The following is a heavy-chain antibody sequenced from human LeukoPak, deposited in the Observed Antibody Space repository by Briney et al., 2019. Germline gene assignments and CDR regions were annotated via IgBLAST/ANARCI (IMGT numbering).Heavy chain of an antibody. Sequence: GGSLRLSCAASGFTFSSYCMSWVRQAPGKGLEWVVNIKQNGSEKYYVDSGKGRFTISRDNAKNSLYLQMNSLRAEDTAIYYCARGKRFGELFYFDSWGQGTLVTVSS. CDR1: GFTFSSYC. J-gene: IGHJ4*02. D-gene: IGHD3-10*01. CDR3: ARGKRFGELFYFDS. CDR2: IKQNGSEK. V-gene: IGHV3-7*01.